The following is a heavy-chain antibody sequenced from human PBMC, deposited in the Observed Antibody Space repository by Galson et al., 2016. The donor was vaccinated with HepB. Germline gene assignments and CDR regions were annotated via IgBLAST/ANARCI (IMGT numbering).Heavy chain of an antibody. Sequence: SLRLSCAASGYRFSGQAMHWVRQAPGKGLEWVAVISYDGTYQLYADSVRGRFTISRDNSKNTLYLQLNSLRAEDTAVYYCAREHPGIAAAILDYWGQGTLVTVST. CDR2: ISYDGTYQ. CDR1: GYRFSGQA. V-gene: IGHV3-30*04. CDR3: AREHPGIAAAILDY. D-gene: IGHD6-25*01. J-gene: IGHJ4*02.